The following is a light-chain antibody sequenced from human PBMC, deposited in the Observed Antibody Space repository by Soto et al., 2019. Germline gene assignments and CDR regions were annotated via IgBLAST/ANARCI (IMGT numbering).Light chain of an antibody. CDR3: QQYGSSPRT. J-gene: IGKJ1*01. CDR2: GAS. V-gene: IGKV3-20*01. CDR1: QSLSNN. Sequence: DIVMTQSPATLSVSPGERATLSCRAGQSLSNNLAWYQQKPGQAPRLLMYGASNRASGTPGRFSGSGSGTDFTLTISRLEPEDFAVYYCQQYGSSPRTFGQGTKVDI.